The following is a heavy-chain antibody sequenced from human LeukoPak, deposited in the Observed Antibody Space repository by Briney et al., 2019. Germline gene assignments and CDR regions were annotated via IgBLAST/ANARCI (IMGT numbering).Heavy chain of an antibody. J-gene: IGHJ4*02. CDR1: GYTLTELS. D-gene: IGHD6-13*01. CDR3: ARALILGSIQQLFD. Sequence: ASVKVSCKVSGYTLTELSMHWVRQAPGKGLEWMGGFDPEDGETIYAQKFQGRVTMTEDTSTDTAYMELSSLRSEDTAVYYCARALILGSIQQLFDWGQGTLVTVSS. CDR2: FDPEDGET. V-gene: IGHV1-24*01.